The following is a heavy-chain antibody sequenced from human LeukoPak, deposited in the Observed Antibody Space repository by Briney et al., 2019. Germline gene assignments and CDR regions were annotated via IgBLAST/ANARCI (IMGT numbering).Heavy chain of an antibody. CDR2: IIYDGSNK. CDR3: ARDPAARRPGYYMDV. J-gene: IGHJ6*03. D-gene: IGHD2-15*01. CDR1: GFTFSTYG. Sequence: PGRSLRLSCAASGFTFSTYGMHWVRQAPGKGLEWVAVIIYDGSNKYYSDSVKGRFTISRDNSKNTLYLQMNSLRAEDTAVYYCARDPAARRPGYYMDVWGKGTTVTVSS. V-gene: IGHV3-30*03.